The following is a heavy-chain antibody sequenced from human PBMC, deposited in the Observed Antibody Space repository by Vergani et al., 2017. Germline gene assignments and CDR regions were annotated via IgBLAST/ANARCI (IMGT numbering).Heavy chain of an antibody. V-gene: IGHV1-46*01. D-gene: IGHD1-26*01. CDR1: GYTFTSYY. CDR3: ARATSGSYEDDAFDI. Sequence: QVQLVQSGAEVKKPGASVKVSCKASGYTFTSYYMHWVRQAPGQGLEWMGIINPSGGSTSYAQKFQGRVTMTTDTSTSTAYMELRSLRSDDTAVYYCARATSGSYEDDAFDIWGQGTMVTVSS. CDR2: INPSGGST. J-gene: IGHJ3*02.